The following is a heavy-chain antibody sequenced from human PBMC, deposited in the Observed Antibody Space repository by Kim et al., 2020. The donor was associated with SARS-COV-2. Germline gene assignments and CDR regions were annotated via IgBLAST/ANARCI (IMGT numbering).Heavy chain of an antibody. V-gene: IGHV4-59*01. D-gene: IGHD1-26*01. CDR2: T. CDR3: ARDLGNSGSDY. J-gene: IGHJ4*02. Sequence: TKYNPSLKSRVTISVDTSKNQISLKLSSVTAADTAVYYCARDLGNSGSDYWGQGTLVTVSS.